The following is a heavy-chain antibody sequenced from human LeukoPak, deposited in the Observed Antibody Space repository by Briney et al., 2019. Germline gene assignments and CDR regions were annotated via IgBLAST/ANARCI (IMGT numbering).Heavy chain of an antibody. D-gene: IGHD3-16*02. J-gene: IGHJ4*02. Sequence: GGSLRHSRVAPLLTLTFSTSGIHWARQAPGRGLGCVAFIQYDGREKYYADSVKGRCTTSRDKYKNTVYLQMNSLTGEDTAIYYCAREGGTIEIGEFDYWGQGTLVTVSS. CDR3: AREGGTIEIGEFDY. CDR1: LLTLTFSTSG. CDR2: IQYDGREK. V-gene: IGHV3-30*02.